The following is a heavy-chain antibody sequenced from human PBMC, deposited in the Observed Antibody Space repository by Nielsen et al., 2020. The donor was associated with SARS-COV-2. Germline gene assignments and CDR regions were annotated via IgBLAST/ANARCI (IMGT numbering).Heavy chain of an antibody. D-gene: IGHD1-7*01. CDR1: GGTFSSYD. J-gene: IGHJ6*03. CDR3: ATLGDWNYLNYYYYYYMDV. CDR2: IIPIFGTA. V-gene: IGHV1-69*13. Sequence: SVKVSCKASGGTFSSYDISWVRQAPGQGLEWMGGIIPIFGTANYAQKFQGRVTITADESTSTAYMELSSLRSEDTAVYYCATLGDWNYLNYYYYYYMDVWGKGTTVTVSS.